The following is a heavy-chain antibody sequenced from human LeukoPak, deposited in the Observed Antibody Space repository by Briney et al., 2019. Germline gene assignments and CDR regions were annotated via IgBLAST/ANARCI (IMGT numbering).Heavy chain of an antibody. Sequence: ASVTVSFTASGYTFTGYSVHWVRQAPGQGREGMGWINPDSGGTNYAQKFQGRVTMTRDTSISTAYMELSSLRSDDTAVYYCARPSPGIAVAGVDYWGQGTLVTVSS. D-gene: IGHD6-19*01. CDR1: GYTFTGYS. J-gene: IGHJ4*02. CDR3: ARPSPGIAVAGVDY. CDR2: INPDSGGT. V-gene: IGHV1-2*02.